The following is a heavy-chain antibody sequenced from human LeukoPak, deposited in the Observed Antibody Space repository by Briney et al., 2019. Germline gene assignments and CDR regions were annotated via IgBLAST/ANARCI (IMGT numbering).Heavy chain of an antibody. Sequence: PSETLSLTCTVSGYSISSGYYWGWIRQPPGKGLEWIGSIYHSGSTYYNPSLKSRVTISVDKSKNQFSLKLSSVTAADTAVYYCARAHPPYYGSDRGLDYWGQGTLVTVSS. CDR1: GYSISSGYY. V-gene: IGHV4-38-2*02. CDR2: IYHSGST. J-gene: IGHJ4*02. D-gene: IGHD3-10*01. CDR3: ARAHPPYYGSDRGLDY.